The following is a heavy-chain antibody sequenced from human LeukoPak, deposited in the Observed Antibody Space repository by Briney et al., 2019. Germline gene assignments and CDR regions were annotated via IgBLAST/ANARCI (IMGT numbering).Heavy chain of an antibody. CDR3: AHRVFRGGYWDTGKFDY. V-gene: IGHV2-5*02. J-gene: IGHJ4*02. Sequence: SGATLANPTKTLTLICTFSGVSRPTGATGVGWIRHPPEKAPECLALIYWGNGRRYSPYLRSRLTIVNDTSKNQVLLTMSKMASVDTATYSCAHRVFRGGYWDTGKFDYWGQGIPVTVSS. CDR2: IYWGNGR. CDR1: GVSRPTGATG. D-gene: IGHD2-8*02.